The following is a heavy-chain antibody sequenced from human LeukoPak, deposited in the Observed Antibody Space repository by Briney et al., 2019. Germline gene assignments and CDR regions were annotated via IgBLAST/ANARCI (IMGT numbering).Heavy chain of an antibody. CDR2: IWYDGSNK. V-gene: IGHV3-33*01. Sequence: GGSLRLSCAASGFTFSSYGMHWVRQAPGKGLEWVAVIWYDGSNKYYADSVKGRFTISRDNSKNTLYLQMNSLRAEDTAVYYCARGGSFSFAGYFDYWGQGTLVTVSS. CDR1: GFTFSSYG. CDR3: ARGGSFSFAGYFDY. D-gene: IGHD1-26*01. J-gene: IGHJ4*02.